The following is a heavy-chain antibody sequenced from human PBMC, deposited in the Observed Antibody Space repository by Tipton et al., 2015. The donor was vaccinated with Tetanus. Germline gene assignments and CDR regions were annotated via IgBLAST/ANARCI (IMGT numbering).Heavy chain of an antibody. Sequence: TLSLTCTVSSGSIDSYYWSWIRQPPGKGLEWIGYISYSGSSEYNPSLKSRVTVSEDTAKSQFSLTLSSVTAADTAVYYCARGSGWADFWGQGTLVAVSS. J-gene: IGHJ4*02. CDR2: ISYSGSS. CDR3: ARGSGWADF. D-gene: IGHD6-19*01. V-gene: IGHV4-59*12. CDR1: SGSIDSYY.